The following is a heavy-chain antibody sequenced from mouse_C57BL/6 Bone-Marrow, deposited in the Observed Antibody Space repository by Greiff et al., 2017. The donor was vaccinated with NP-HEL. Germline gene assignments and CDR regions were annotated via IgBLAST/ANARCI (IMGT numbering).Heavy chain of an antibody. CDR2: ISYDGSN. V-gene: IGHV3-6*01. J-gene: IGHJ2*01. CDR3: ASEDFDY. CDR1: GYSITSGYY. Sequence: DVKLVESGPGLVKPSQSLSLTCSVTGYSITSGYYWNWIRQFPGNKLEWMGYISYDGSNNYNPSLKNRISITRDTSKNQFFLKLNSVTTEDTATYYCASEDFDYWGQGTTLTVSS.